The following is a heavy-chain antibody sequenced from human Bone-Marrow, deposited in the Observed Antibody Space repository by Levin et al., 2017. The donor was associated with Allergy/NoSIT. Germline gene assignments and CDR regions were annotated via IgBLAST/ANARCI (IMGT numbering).Heavy chain of an antibody. CDR2: IYNSGTT. J-gene: IGHJ6*02. CDR1: GGSLSSYS. CDR3: ASLRPGNYYYYGFDV. D-gene: IGHD4-17*01. Sequence: SQTLSLTCTVSGGSLSSYSWSWIRPLPGRGLEWVGYIYNSGTTNYNSALMSRLTMSLDTSNNQFSLKLRSVTTADTAIYYCASLRPGNYYYYGFDVWGQGATVTVSS. V-gene: IGHV4-59*01.